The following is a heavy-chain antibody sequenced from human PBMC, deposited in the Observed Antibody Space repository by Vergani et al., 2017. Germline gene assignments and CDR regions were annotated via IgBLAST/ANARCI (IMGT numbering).Heavy chain of an antibody. CDR1: GFTFNSYA. V-gene: IGHV3-23*01. CDR3: AKVCGSTSCPYGVGAFDV. Sequence: QLLESGGGLIQPGGSLRLSCAASGFTFNSYAMTWVLQAPGKGLEWVSGINNNGGSTYYADSVKGRFTISRDNSKNTLYLQMTDLRAEDTATYYCAKVCGSTSCPYGVGAFDVWGHGTMVTVSS. CDR2: INNNGGST. D-gene: IGHD2-2*01. J-gene: IGHJ3*01.